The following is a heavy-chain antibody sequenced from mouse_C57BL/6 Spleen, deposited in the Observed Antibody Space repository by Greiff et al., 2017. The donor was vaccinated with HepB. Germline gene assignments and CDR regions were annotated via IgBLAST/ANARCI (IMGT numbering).Heavy chain of an antibody. V-gene: IGHV1-64*01. J-gene: IGHJ4*01. CDR1: GYTFTSYW. Sequence: QVHVKQPGAELVKPGASVKLSCKASGYTFTSYWMHWVKQRPGQGLEWIGMIHPNSGSTNYNEKFKSKATLTVDKSSSTAYMQLSSLTSEDSAVYYCARAYGSSYPYAMDYWGQGTSVTVSS. CDR3: ARAYGSSYPYAMDY. D-gene: IGHD1-1*01. CDR2: IHPNSGST.